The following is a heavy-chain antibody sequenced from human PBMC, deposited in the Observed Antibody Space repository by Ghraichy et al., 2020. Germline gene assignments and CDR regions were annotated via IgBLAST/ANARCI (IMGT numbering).Heavy chain of an antibody. CDR1: GGSISSSSYY. Sequence: SETLSLTCTVSGGSISSSSYYWGWIRQPPGKGLEWIGSIYYNGSTYYNPSLKSRVTISVDTSKNQFSLKLSSVTAADTAVYYCARFRYCSSTSCFEMGHYYYGMDVWGQGTTVTVSS. CDR2: IYYNGST. V-gene: IGHV4-39*07. D-gene: IGHD2-2*01. CDR3: ARFRYCSSTSCFEMGHYYYGMDV. J-gene: IGHJ6*02.